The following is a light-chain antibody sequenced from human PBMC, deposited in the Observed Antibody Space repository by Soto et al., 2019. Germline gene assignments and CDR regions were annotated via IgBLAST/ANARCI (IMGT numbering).Light chain of an antibody. CDR1: QSVSNSH. Sequence: EIGLTQSPGTLSLSPGDRATLSCRASQSVSNSHLAWYQQKPGQAPRLLFYGASSRATGISGRFSGSGAGTDFTITISRREPEDFAVYYCQQYDRSPLFGGGTKVEI. CDR3: QQYDRSPL. CDR2: GAS. J-gene: IGKJ4*01. V-gene: IGKV3-20*01.